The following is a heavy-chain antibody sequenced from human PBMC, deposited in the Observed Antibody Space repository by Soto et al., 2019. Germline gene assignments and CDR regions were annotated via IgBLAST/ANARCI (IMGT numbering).Heavy chain of an antibody. CDR1: GYTFTTYG. V-gene: IGHV1-18*01. CDR3: APHTLDTGMPSGY. Sequence: QVQLVQSGAEVKKPGASVKVSCKTSGYTFTTYGISWVRQAPGQGLEWMGWISPYKGNTNYAQKLQGRVTLTTDTSTSTAYMELRSLRSDDTAVYYCAPHTLDTGMPSGYWGQGTLVTVSS. D-gene: IGHD5-18*01. CDR2: ISPYKGNT. J-gene: IGHJ4*02.